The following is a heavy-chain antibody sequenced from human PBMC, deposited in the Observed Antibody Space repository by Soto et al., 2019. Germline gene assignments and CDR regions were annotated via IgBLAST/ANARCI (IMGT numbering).Heavy chain of an antibody. CDR3: ARPDFGDYWYFDL. Sequence: QDQLVQSGAEVKKPGSSVKVSCKAFGGPFSSHTFSWVRQAPGKGLEWMGRIIPALGTTTYAQKFQGRVTITADESVTTVYMDLNSLRPEDTAVYYCARPDFGDYWYFDLWGRGTLVTGSS. CDR2: IIPALGTT. CDR1: GGPFSSHT. J-gene: IGHJ2*01. V-gene: IGHV1-69*08. D-gene: IGHD4-17*01.